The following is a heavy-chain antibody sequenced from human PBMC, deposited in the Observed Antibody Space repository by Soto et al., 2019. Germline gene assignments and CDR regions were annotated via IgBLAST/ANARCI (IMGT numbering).Heavy chain of an antibody. CDR1: GGPVTSYA. CDR2: IIPMFSTA. Sequence: QVLLEQSGAEVKKPGSSVKVSCKASGGPVTSYAISWVRQAPGLGLEWVGGIIPMFSTANFAHKFQGRVTFSADESTSAAYMELSRLRSEDTAVYYCAREPYFGSGNYYRPRGAVDIWGQGTMVTVSS. D-gene: IGHD3-10*01. V-gene: IGHV1-69*01. CDR3: AREPYFGSGNYYRPRGAVDI. J-gene: IGHJ3*02.